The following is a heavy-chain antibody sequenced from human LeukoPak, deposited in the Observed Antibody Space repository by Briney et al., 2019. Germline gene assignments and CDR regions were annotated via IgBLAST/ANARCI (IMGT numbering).Heavy chain of an antibody. CDR1: GGSVSSGSYY. Sequence: SETLSLTCTVSGGSVSSGSYYWSWIRQPPGKGLGWIGYIYYSGSTNYNPSLKSRVTISVDTSKNQFSLKLSSVTAADTAVYYCARDHSGSYYDSSGNFDYWGQGTLVTVSS. D-gene: IGHD3-22*01. CDR2: IYYSGST. J-gene: IGHJ4*02. CDR3: ARDHSGSYYDSSGNFDY. V-gene: IGHV4-61*01.